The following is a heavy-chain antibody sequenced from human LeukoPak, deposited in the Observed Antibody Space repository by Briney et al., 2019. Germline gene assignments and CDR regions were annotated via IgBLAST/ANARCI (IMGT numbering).Heavy chain of an antibody. J-gene: IGHJ3*02. CDR1: GFPFSSYS. V-gene: IGHV3-21*01. CDR2: ISSSSSYI. Sequence: GGSLELSCAASGFPFSSYSMNWVRQAPGKGLGWVSSISSSSSYIYYADSVKGRFTISRDNAKNSLYLQMNSLRAEDTAVYYCARDPKYDVAKGAFDIWGQGTMVTVSS. CDR3: ARDPKYDVAKGAFDI. D-gene: IGHD3-16*01.